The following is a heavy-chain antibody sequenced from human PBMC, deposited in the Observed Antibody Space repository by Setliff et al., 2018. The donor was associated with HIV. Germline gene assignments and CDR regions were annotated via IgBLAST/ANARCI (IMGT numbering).Heavy chain of an antibody. Sequence: PSETLSLTCTVSGGSISSSDYYWGWIRQPPGKGLEWIGSIYTTGSTNYNPSLKSRAAISVDSSKNQFSQRLSSVTAADTAVYYCVCGEAYTHDDSVVSDFDFWGQGTPVTV. J-gene: IGHJ4*02. CDR3: VCGEAYTHDDSVVSDFDF. CDR1: GGSISSSDYY. V-gene: IGHV4-39*07. CDR2: IYTTGST. D-gene: IGHD3-10*01.